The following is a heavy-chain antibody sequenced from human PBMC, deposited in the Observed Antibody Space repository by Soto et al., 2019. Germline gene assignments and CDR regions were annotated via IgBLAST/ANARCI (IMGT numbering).Heavy chain of an antibody. Sequence: QLLESGGGLVQPGGSVRLSCAASGLTFGNYAMNWVRQAPGKGLEWVSAISGDSGRTYYADSVKGRFTISRDNSKNTLYLQMNTLRAEDTAVYYCAVTPNCGRDCSAASYWYFDIWGRGTLVTVSS. CDR1: GLTFGNYA. CDR3: AVTPNCGRDCSAASYWYFDI. D-gene: IGHD2-21*02. CDR2: ISGDSGRT. J-gene: IGHJ2*01. V-gene: IGHV3-23*01.